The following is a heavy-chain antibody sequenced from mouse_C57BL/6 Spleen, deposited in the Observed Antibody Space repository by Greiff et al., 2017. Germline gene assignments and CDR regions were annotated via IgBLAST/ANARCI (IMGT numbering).Heavy chain of an antibody. CDR3: ARYYGSSHYLDY. CDR1: GFTFTDYY. CDR2: IRNTANGYTS. J-gene: IGHJ2*01. Sequence: DVKLVESGGGLVQPGGSLSLFCAASGFTFTDYYMSWVRQPPGKALEWLGFIRNTANGYTSEYSASVKGRFTISRDNSQSILYLRMSALRAEDSATYYCARYYGSSHYLDYWGQGTTLTVSS. D-gene: IGHD1-1*01. V-gene: IGHV7-3*01.